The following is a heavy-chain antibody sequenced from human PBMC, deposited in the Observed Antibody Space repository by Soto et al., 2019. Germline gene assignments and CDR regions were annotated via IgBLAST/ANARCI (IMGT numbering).Heavy chain of an antibody. CDR1: GYTFSNYG. J-gene: IGHJ5*02. CDR2: ISLYSDGK. Sequence: QVQLVQSGGEVKRPGASVKVSCKTSGYTFSNYGITWVRQAPGQPLEWLGWISLYSDGKNYAQKFQGRVSMTTDTSTTTGYMELGSLRSDDTALYYCARVVPGAEAWFGPWGQGTLVTFSS. CDR3: ARVVPGAEAWFGP. D-gene: IGHD2-2*01. V-gene: IGHV1-18*01.